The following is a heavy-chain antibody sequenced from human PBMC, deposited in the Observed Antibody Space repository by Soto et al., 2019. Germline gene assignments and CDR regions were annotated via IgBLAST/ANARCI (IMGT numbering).Heavy chain of an antibody. CDR3: ARGASLGATGLGFDY. V-gene: IGHV1-2*04. J-gene: IGHJ4*02. CDR2: INPNSGGT. D-gene: IGHD1-26*01. Sequence: ASVKVSCKASGYTFTGYYMHWVRQAPGQGLELMGWINPNSGGTNYAQKFQGWVTMTRDTSISTAYMELSRLRSDGTAVYYCARGASLGATGLGFDYWGQGTLVTVSS. CDR1: GYTFTGYY.